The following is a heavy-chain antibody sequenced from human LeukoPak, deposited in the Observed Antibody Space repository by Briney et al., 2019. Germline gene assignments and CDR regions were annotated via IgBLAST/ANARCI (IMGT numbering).Heavy chain of an antibody. J-gene: IGHJ4*02. D-gene: IGHD4-17*01. CDR1: GGSISSGGYY. CDR3: ARDPNGDYFDY. CDR2: IYYSGST. V-gene: IGHV4-61*08. Sequence: SQTLSLTCTVSGGSISSGGYYWSWIRQHPGKGLEWIGYIYYSGSTSYNPSLKSRVTISVDTSKNQFSLKLSSVTAADTAVYYCARDPNGDYFDYWGQGTLVTVSS.